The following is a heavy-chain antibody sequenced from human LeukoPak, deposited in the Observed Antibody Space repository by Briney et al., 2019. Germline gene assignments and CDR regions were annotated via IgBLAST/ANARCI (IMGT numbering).Heavy chain of an antibody. CDR1: GFTFSAYN. V-gene: IGHV3-48*02. J-gene: IGHJ4*02. CDR3: ARFRSGSSCLDY. Sequence: GGSLRLSCTASGFTFSAYNMNWVRQAPGRGLEWVSYISSGSSTTYYADSVKGRFTISRDNAKNSLYLQTNSLRDEDTAVYYCARFRSGSSCLDYWGQGTLVTVSS. D-gene: IGHD2-15*01. CDR2: ISSGSSTT.